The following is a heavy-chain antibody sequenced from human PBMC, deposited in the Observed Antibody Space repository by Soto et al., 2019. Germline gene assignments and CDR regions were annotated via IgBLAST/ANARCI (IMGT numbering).Heavy chain of an antibody. D-gene: IGHD3-16*01. V-gene: IGHV5-10-1*01. CDR2: IDPSDSYT. CDR3: ARQGVLSGGMNV. CDR1: GYSFTSSW. J-gene: IGHJ6*02. Sequence: GESLKISCKGSGYSFTSSWISWVRQMPGKCLEWMGRIDPSDSYTNYSPSFQGHVTISADKSISTAYLQWSSLKASDTPMYYCARQGVLSGGMNVWGQGTTVTVSS.